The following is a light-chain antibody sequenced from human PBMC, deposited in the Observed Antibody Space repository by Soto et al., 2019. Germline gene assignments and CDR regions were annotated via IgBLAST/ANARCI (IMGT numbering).Light chain of an antibody. J-gene: IGLJ1*01. CDR1: SSDVGGYNY. V-gene: IGLV2-14*01. Sequence: QSALTQPASVSGSPGQSITISCTGTSSDVGGYNYVSWYEQLPGKAPKLMIYDVSNRPSGVSNRFSGSKSGNTASLTISGLQAEDEADYYCSSNTTSSSPFETGTKLTVL. CDR2: DVS. CDR3: SSNTTSSSP.